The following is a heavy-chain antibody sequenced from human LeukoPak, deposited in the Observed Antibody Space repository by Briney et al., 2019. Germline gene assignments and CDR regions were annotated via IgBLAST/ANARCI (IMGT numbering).Heavy chain of an antibody. CDR3: AKGKWPPFPSVGTFGVLTHPFDY. CDR1: GFTFDDYT. V-gene: IGHV3-43*01. Sequence: GGSLRLSCAASGFTFDDYTMHWVRQAPGKGLEWVSLISWDGGSTYYADSVKGRFTISRDNSKNSLYLQMNSLRTEDTALYYCAKGKWPPFPSVGTFGVLTHPFDYWGQGTLVTVSS. D-gene: IGHD3-16*01. J-gene: IGHJ4*02. CDR2: ISWDGGST.